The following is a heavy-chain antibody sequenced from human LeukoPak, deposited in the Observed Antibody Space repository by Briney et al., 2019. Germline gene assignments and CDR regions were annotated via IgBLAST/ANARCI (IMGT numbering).Heavy chain of an antibody. J-gene: IGHJ4*02. CDR1: GFSFSSYG. D-gene: IGHD6-19*01. Sequence: PGRSLGLSCAASGFSFSSYGMHWVRQAPGKGLEWVAFKRSYGSDEFYADSVRGRFTISRDNKNTLYLQMNRLRSEETAIYYCAKDRRYSTGWYATDCWGQGTLVTVSS. CDR2: KRSYGSDE. CDR3: AKDRRYSTGWYATDC. V-gene: IGHV3-30*02.